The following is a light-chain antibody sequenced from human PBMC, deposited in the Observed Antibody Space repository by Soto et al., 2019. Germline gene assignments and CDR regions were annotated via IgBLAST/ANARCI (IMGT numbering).Light chain of an antibody. CDR1: QSVSYSY. CDR2: GTS. CDR3: QQYGSSGT. J-gene: IGKJ1*01. Sequence: EIVLTQSPATLSLSPGERATLSCRASQSVSYSYLAWYQQKPGQAPRLLMYGTSSRATGIPERFSGSGSGTDFTLTISRLEPEDFAVYYCQQYGSSGTFGQGTKVEIK. V-gene: IGKV3-20*01.